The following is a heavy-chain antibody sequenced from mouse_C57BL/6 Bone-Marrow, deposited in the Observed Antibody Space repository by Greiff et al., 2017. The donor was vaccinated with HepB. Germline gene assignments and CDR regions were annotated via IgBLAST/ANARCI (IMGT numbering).Heavy chain of an antibody. D-gene: IGHD2-4*01. Sequence: VQLQQSGAELARPGASVKLSCKASGYTFTSYGISWVKQRTGQGLEWIGEIYPRSGNTYYNEKFKGKATLTADKSSSTAYMELRSLTSEDSAVYFCARGGRLRLLDDYWGQGTTLTVSS. CDR3: ARGGRLRLLDDY. CDR2: IYPRSGNT. J-gene: IGHJ2*01. V-gene: IGHV1-81*01. CDR1: GYTFTSYG.